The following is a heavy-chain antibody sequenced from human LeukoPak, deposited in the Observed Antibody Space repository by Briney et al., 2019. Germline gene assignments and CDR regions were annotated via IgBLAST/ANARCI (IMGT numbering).Heavy chain of an antibody. CDR2: ISGSGDTT. CDR3: AKDTSVWWYHRAYMNV. CDR1: GFTFSNYA. Sequence: PGGSLRLSCAASGFTFSNYAMSWVRQAPGGGLEWVSAISGSGDTTFHADSVKGRFTTSRDNSKNTLSLQMSGLRVEDSAVYFCAKDTSVWWYHRAYMNVWGTGTTVTVSS. J-gene: IGHJ6*03. V-gene: IGHV3-23*01. D-gene: IGHD2-15*01.